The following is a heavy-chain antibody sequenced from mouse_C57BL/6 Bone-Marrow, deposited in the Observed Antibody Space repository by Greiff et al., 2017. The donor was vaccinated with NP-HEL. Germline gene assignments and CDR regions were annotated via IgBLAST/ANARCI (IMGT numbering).Heavy chain of an antibody. CDR2: INPDSSTI. D-gene: IGHD1-1*01. J-gene: IGHJ2*01. Sequence: AAPAVDFSRYWMSWVRRAPGKGLEWIGEINPDSSTINYAPSLKDKFIISRDNAKNTLYLQMSKVRSEDTALYYCVRPHYYGSSSYYFDYWGQGTTLTVSS. CDR1: AVDFSRYW. V-gene: IGHV4-1*01. CDR3: VRPHYYGSSSYYFDY.